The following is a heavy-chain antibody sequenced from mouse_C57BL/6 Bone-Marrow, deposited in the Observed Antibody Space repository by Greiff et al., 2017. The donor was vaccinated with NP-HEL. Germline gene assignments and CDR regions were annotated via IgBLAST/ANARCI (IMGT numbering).Heavy chain of an antibody. D-gene: IGHD1-1*01. V-gene: IGHV14-3*01. CDR3: ARSRYYYGRYAMDY. Sequence: VQLKESVAELVRPGASVKLSCTASGFTIKNTYMHWVKQRPEQGLEWIGRIDPANGNTKYAPKFQGKATITADTSSNTAYLQLSSLTSEDTAIYYCARSRYYYGRYAMDYGGQGTSVTVSS. CDR2: IDPANGNT. J-gene: IGHJ4*01. CDR1: GFTIKNTY.